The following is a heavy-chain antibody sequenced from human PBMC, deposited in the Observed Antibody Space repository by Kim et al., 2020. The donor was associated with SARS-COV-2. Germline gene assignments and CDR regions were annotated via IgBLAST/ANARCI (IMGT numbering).Heavy chain of an antibody. CDR2: IKQDGSEK. CDR3: ARGPAVADHDGNYSYYGMGV. V-gene: IGHV3-7*01. D-gene: IGHD6-19*01. J-gene: IGHJ6*01. CDR1: GFTFSSYW. Sequence: GGSLRLSCAASGFTFSSYWMSWVRQAPGKGLEWVANIKQDGSEKYYVDSVKGRFTISRDNAKNSLYLQMNSLRAEDTAVYYCARGPAVADHDGNYSYYGMGVWGPGTTVSVSS.